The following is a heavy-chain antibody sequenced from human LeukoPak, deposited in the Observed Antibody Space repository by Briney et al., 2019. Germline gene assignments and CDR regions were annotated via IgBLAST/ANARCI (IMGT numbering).Heavy chain of an antibody. J-gene: IGHJ4*02. D-gene: IGHD6-19*01. CDR3: ARGSSGWSY. V-gene: IGHV4-34*01. CDR2: INHSGST. Sequence: PSETLSLTCAVYGGSFSGYYWSWIRQPPGKGLEWIGEINHSGSTNYNPSLKSRVTISVDTSKNQFSLKLSSVTAADTAVYYCARGSSGWSYWGQGTLVTVSS. CDR1: GGSFSGYY.